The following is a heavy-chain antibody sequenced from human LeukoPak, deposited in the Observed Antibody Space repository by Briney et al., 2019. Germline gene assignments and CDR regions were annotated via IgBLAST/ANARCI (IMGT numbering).Heavy chain of an antibody. J-gene: IGHJ4*02. CDR3: ARALVGAAFDT. D-gene: IGHD1-26*01. CDR2: ISGSRDFI. V-gene: IGHV3-21*06. Sequence: GGSLRLSCAVSGFTFNVYAMHWVRQIPGKGPEWISSISGSRDFIYYADSVKGRFTISRDNAKNSLYPDMNSLRVEDTAVYFCARALVGAAFDTWGQGALVTVSS. CDR1: GFTFNVYA.